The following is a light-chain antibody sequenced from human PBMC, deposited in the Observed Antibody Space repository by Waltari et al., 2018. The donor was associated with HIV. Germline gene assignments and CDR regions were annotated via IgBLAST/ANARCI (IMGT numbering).Light chain of an antibody. J-gene: IGLJ3*02. CDR1: SSDVGSYNR. Sequence: QSALTQPPSVSGSPGQSVTISCTGTSSDVGSYNRVSWYQQPPGTAPKLMIYEVTTRPSGVPDRFSGSKSGNTASLTISGLQAEDEAHYYCSSYSSSSTWVFGGGTKLTVL. V-gene: IGLV2-18*02. CDR2: EVT. CDR3: SSYSSSSTWV.